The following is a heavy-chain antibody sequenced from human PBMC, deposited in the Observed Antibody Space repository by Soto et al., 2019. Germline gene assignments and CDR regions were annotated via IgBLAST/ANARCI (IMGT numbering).Heavy chain of an antibody. CDR2: IHYSGST. V-gene: IGHV4-61*01. CDR1: GGSVSSENYY. CDR3: ARGLITRTSTYRGPFDY. J-gene: IGHJ4*02. D-gene: IGHD1-7*01. Sequence: QVQLQESGPGLVKPSETLSLTCTVSGGSVSSENYYWNWIRRPQGKAREWIGYIHYSGSTYYNSSLESRVTMSLDTSKKQFSLKLRSVTAADTSVYYWARGLITRTSTYRGPFDYRGQGTLVTVSS.